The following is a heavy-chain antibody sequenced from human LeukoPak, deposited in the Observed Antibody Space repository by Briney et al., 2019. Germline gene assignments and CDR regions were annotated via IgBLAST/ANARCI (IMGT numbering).Heavy chain of an antibody. V-gene: IGHV3-30*02. Sequence: PGGSLRLSCAASGFTFSSYGMHWVRQAPGKGLEWVAFIRYDGSNKYYADSVKGRFTISRDNSKNTLYLQMNSLRAEDTDVYYCAKGYCTTTSCYRFDYWGQGTLVTVSS. CDR1: GFTFSSYG. CDR2: IRYDGSNK. J-gene: IGHJ4*02. D-gene: IGHD2-2*01. CDR3: AKGYCTTTSCYRFDY.